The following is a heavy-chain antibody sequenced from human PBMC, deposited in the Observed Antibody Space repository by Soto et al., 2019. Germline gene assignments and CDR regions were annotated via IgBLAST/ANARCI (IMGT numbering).Heavy chain of an antibody. CDR2: IYTSGST. CDR3: AREPRGSSGWIYYYYYGMDV. CDR1: GGSISSYY. Sequence: SETLSLTCTVSGGSISSYYWSWIRQPAGKGLEWIGRIYTSGSTNYNPSLKSRVTMSVDTSKNQFSLKLSSVTAADTAVYYCAREPRGSSGWIYYYYYGMDVWGQGTTVTVSS. D-gene: IGHD6-19*01. J-gene: IGHJ6*02. V-gene: IGHV4-4*07.